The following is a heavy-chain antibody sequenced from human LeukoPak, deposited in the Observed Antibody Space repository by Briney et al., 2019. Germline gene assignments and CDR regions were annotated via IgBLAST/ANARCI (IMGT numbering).Heavy chain of an antibody. D-gene: IGHD4-23*01. Sequence: GGSLRLSCAASGFTFSIYWMNWVRQAPGKGLEWVSSISSSSSYIYYADSVKGRFTISRDNAKNSLYLQMNSLRAEDTALYYCAKASTVASGYYYGMDVWGQGTTVTVSS. CDR3: AKASTVASGYYYGMDV. CDR1: GFTFSIYW. CDR2: ISSSSSYI. V-gene: IGHV3-21*04. J-gene: IGHJ6*02.